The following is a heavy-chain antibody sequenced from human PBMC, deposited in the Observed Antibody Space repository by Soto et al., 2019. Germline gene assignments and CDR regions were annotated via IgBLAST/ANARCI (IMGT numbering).Heavy chain of an antibody. CDR3: ARDQGAGKNYYYYGMDV. J-gene: IGHJ6*02. V-gene: IGHV4-39*07. Sequence: SETLSLTCTVSGGSISSSSYYWGWIRQPPGKGLEWIGSIYYSGSTYYNPSLKSRVTISVDTSKNQFSLKLSSVTAADTAVYYCARDQGAGKNYYYYGMDVWGQGTTVTVSS. CDR1: GGSISSSSYY. D-gene: IGHD3-16*01. CDR2: IYYSGST.